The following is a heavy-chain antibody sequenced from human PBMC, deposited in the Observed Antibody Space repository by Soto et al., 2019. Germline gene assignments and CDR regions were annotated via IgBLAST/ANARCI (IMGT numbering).Heavy chain of an antibody. V-gene: IGHV4-39*01. D-gene: IGHD2-15*01. CDR2: IYYGGST. CDR1: EGDNVFSSNSRN. J-gene: IGHJ5*01. Sequence: SVTMCLTWTVAEGDNVFSSNSRNWNRIRQPPGKGLEWIGSIYYGGSTYYNPSLMSRVTISADTSKNQFSLKVNSVTVADTAVYYCARRSHTNWPAYWGHGTQVTVSS. CDR3: ARRSHTNWPAY.